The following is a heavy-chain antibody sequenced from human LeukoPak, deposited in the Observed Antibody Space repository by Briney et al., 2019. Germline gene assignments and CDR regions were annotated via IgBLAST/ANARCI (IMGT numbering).Heavy chain of an antibody. V-gene: IGHV3-30*02. Sequence: SGGSLRLSCAASGFTFSSYGMHWVRQAPGKGLEWVAFIRYDGSNKYYADSVKGRFTISRDNSKNTLYLQMNSLRAEDTAVYYCAKAGGSGSYSAYWGQGTLVTVSS. CDR3: AKAGGSGSYSAY. CDR1: GFTFSSYG. CDR2: IRYDGSNK. D-gene: IGHD3-10*01. J-gene: IGHJ4*02.